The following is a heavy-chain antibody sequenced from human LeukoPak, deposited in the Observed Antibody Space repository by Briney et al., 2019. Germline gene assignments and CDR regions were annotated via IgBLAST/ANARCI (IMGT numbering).Heavy chain of an antibody. D-gene: IGHD3-10*01. CDR1: GFTFDDYA. CDR3: AKHGSGSYYTA. Sequence: GGSLRLSCAASGFTFDDYAMHWVRQAPGKGLEWVSGISWNSGSIGYADSVKGRFTISRDNSKNTLYLQMNSLRAEDTAVYYCAKHGSGSYYTAWGQGTLVTVSS. V-gene: IGHV3-9*01. J-gene: IGHJ5*02. CDR2: ISWNSGSI.